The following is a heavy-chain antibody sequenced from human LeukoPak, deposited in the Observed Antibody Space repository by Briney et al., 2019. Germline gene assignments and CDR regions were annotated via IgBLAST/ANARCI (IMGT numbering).Heavy chain of an antibody. J-gene: IGHJ4*02. Sequence: GGSLRLSCAASGFTVSSNYMSWARQAPGKGLEWVSVVYTDGNIYYADSVKGRFTISKDNSKNTVDLLMNSVRAEDTALYYCAKGKFGDPLNYWGQGTLVTVSS. D-gene: IGHD3-10*01. CDR1: GFTVSSNY. V-gene: IGHV3-53*01. CDR3: AKGKFGDPLNY. CDR2: VYTDGNI.